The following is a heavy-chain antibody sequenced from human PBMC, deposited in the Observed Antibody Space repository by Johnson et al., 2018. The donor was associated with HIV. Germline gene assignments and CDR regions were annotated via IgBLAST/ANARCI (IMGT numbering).Heavy chain of an antibody. J-gene: IGHJ3*01. CDR3: ARSRHGGIQPSDAFDV. Sequence: QVQLVESGGGLVKPGGSLKLSCAVSGFTFSDHYMSWIRQTPGKGLQWASYIIGSGSIIYSTDSVQGRFTISRDNVKNSLYLQMDSLRPEDTAVYYCARSRHGGIQPSDAFDVWGQGTMVTVSS. V-gene: IGHV3-11*04. CDR1: GFTFSDHY. CDR2: IIGSGSII. D-gene: IGHD3-16*01.